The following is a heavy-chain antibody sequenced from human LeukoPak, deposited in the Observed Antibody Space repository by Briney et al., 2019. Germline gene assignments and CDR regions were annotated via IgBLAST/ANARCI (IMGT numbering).Heavy chain of an antibody. V-gene: IGHV1-2*02. CDR2: INPHSGAT. Sequence: ASVKVSCKASGYTFTGYYIHWVRQAPGQGLEWMGWINPHSGATNYVQKFQGRVTMTRDTSISTAYMELSSLTSDDTAVYYCARDGACSAINCQNFDYWGQGTLVTVSS. J-gene: IGHJ4*02. CDR1: GYTFTGYY. CDR3: ARDGACSAINCQNFDY. D-gene: IGHD2-15*01.